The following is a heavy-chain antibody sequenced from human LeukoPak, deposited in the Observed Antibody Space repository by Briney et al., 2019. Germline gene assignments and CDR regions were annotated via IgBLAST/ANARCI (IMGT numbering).Heavy chain of an antibody. CDR2: IYTSGST. CDR1: GGPISSYY. Sequence: SETLSLTCIVSGGPISSYYWSWIRQPAGKGLEWIGRIYTSGSTNYNPSLKSRVTMSVDTSKNQFSLKLSSVTAADTAVYYCARQPSTAGDSAAFDIWGQGTMVTVSS. V-gene: IGHV4-4*07. J-gene: IGHJ3*02. CDR3: ARQPSTAGDSAAFDI. D-gene: IGHD2-21*02.